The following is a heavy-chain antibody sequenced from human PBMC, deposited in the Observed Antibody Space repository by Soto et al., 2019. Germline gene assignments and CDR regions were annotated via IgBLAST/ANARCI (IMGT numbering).Heavy chain of an antibody. CDR2: ISGPGATI. CDR3: AKMLTMVRGVTGLRDFDF. D-gene: IGHD3-10*01. Sequence: EVQLLEAGGNLIQPGGSLRLSCAASGFTFSSYAMSWVRQAPGQGLEWLSAISGPGATIYYADSVKGRFTISRDNSKNTLYLQMNSLIAEDTAVYYCAKMLTMVRGVTGLRDFDFWGQGTLGTVSS. V-gene: IGHV3-23*01. CDR1: GFTFSSYA. J-gene: IGHJ4*02.